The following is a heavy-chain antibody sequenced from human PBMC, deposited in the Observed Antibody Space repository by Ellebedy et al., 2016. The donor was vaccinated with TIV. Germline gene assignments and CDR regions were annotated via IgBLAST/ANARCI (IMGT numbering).Heavy chain of an antibody. J-gene: IGHJ3*02. CDR2: INQGGRER. V-gene: IGHV3-7*01. Sequence: GGSLRLSCGSSGFSFRSYWMTWVRQAPGKGLEWVANINQGGRERHYVDSVKGRFTISRDNAKNSLYLEMNSLRAEDTAVYYCATDGSYGDYLSPAHAFEIWGQGTVVTVSS. CDR3: ATDGSYGDYLSPAHAFEI. CDR1: GFSFRSYW. D-gene: IGHD4-17*01.